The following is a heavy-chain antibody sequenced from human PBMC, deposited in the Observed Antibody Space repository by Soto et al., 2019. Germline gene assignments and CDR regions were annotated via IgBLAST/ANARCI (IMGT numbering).Heavy chain of an antibody. CDR1: GFTFSSYW. V-gene: IGHV3-7*03. CDR3: ARGHTTSPNWFDP. D-gene: IGHD2-2*01. J-gene: IGHJ5*02. Sequence: GGSLRLSCAASGFTFSSYWMSWVRQAPGKGLEWVANIKQDGSEKFYVDSVKGRFTISKDNAKNSVYLQMNSLRAEDTAVYYCARGHTTSPNWFDPWGQGTLVTVSS. CDR2: IKQDGSEK.